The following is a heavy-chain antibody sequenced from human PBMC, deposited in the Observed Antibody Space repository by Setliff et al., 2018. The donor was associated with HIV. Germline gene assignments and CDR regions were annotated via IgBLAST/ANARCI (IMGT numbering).Heavy chain of an antibody. CDR2: IIPKSGET. J-gene: IGHJ4*02. Sequence: ASVKVSCKSSGYTFTAHHIHWVRQAPGQGPEWMGWIIPKSGETSYAEKFRGRVTMARDTSLSTAYMELSWLTSDDTAVYYCARVVDRDYDFWSAYEYWGQGTMVTVS. CDR1: GYTFTAHH. D-gene: IGHD3-3*01. CDR3: ARVVDRDYDFWSAYEY. V-gene: IGHV1-2*02.